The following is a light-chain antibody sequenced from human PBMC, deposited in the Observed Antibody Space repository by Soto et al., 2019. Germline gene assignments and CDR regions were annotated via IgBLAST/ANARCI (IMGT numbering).Light chain of an antibody. V-gene: IGLV2-11*01. Sequence: QSVLTQPRSVSGSPGQSVTISCTGTSSDVGGYNYVSWYQQHPGKAPKLMIYDVGKRPSGVPDRFSGSKSGNTASLTISGLQAEDEADYYCSSYTTSRAYVFGIGTKVTVL. J-gene: IGLJ1*01. CDR1: SSDVGGYNY. CDR3: SSYTTSRAYV. CDR2: DVG.